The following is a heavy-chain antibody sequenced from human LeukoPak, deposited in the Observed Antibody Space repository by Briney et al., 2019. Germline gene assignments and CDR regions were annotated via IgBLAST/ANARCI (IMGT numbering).Heavy chain of an antibody. V-gene: IGHV4-31*03. CDR2: IYHSGTT. Sequence: SETLSLTCIVSGGSISSGGYYWPWVRQQPGKGVEWIGYIYHSGTTTYNPSLKSRLTISVDTSKNQSSLKLSSVTSADSAVYHCARITCGGDCNYYYYHGLDVWGRGTTVTVSS. CDR3: ARITCGGDCNYYYYHGLDV. J-gene: IGHJ6*02. CDR1: GGSISSGGYY. D-gene: IGHD2-21*02.